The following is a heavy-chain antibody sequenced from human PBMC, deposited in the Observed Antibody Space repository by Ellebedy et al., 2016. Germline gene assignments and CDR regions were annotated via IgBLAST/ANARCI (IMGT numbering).Heavy chain of an antibody. Sequence: GESLKISCTASGFSFNTYSMNWVRQAPGKGLEWVAYTTSRSTPIHYADSVKGRFTISRDNARNSLSLQMTSLRDEDTAVYYCTRDPHALDFWGQGTLVTVSS. CDR2: TTSRSTPI. J-gene: IGHJ4*02. CDR1: GFSFNTYS. V-gene: IGHV3-48*02. CDR3: TRDPHALDF.